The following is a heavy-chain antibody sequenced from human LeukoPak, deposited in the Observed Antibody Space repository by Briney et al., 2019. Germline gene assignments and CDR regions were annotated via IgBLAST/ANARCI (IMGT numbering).Heavy chain of an antibody. J-gene: IGHJ3*02. CDR3: AREHSSGYFDAFDI. CDR2: IYTSGST. CDR1: GGSISSYY. D-gene: IGHD3-22*01. Sequence: SETLSPTCTVSGGSISSYYWSWIRQPAGKGLEWIGRIYTSGSTNYNPSLKSRVTMSVDTSKNQFSLKLSSVTAADTAVYYCAREHSSGYFDAFDIWGQGTVVTVSS. V-gene: IGHV4-4*07.